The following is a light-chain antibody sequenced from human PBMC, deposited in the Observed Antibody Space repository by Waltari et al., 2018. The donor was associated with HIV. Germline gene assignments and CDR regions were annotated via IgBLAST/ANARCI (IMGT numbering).Light chain of an antibody. J-gene: IGLJ2*01. Sequence: QSVLTQPPSVSAAPGQKVTISCSGSSSNIGNNYVSWYQQLPGTTPKLLIYENNKRPSGMPDRFSGSKSGTSATLGVTGLQTGDEADYYCGTWDTSLSAVLFGGGTKLTVL. CDR2: ENN. CDR1: SSNIGNNY. CDR3: GTWDTSLSAVL. V-gene: IGLV1-51*02.